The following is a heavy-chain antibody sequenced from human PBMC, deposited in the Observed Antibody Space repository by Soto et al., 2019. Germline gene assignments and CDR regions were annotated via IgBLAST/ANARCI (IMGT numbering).Heavy chain of an antibody. V-gene: IGHV1-69*19. CDR3: AREVQVHTPAFVY. CDR1: GGTFNTYA. J-gene: IGHJ4*02. D-gene: IGHD3-10*01. Sequence: QVQLVQSGAEVKKPGSSVKVSCQSSGGTFNTYAMNWVRQAPGQGPEWMGDISPMFGAANYAPKFQGRVTITADESTGTSYMKLSSLTSEDTALYFCAREVQVHTPAFVYWGQGTLVTVSS. CDR2: ISPMFGAA.